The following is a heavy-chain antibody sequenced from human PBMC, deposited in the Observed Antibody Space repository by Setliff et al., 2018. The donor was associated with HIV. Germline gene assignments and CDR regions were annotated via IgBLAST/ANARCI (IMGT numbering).Heavy chain of an antibody. CDR2: IYHHGTT. V-gene: IGHV4-38-2*01. CDR3: ASRVYYYDENRILREEGFVP. Sequence: SETLSLTCAVSGYSISSGYYWGWIRQPPGKGLEWIGNIYHHGTTYYYPSLKGRVTISLDTSNNQFSLNLNSVTAADTAVYYCASRVYYYDENRILREEGFVPWGQGTLVTVSS. J-gene: IGHJ5*02. CDR1: GYSISSGYY. D-gene: IGHD3-22*01.